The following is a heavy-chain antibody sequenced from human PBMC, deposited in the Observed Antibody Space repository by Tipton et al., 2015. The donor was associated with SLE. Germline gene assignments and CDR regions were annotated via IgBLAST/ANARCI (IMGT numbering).Heavy chain of an antibody. D-gene: IGHD3-16*01. CDR1: GGSISRIGYY. V-gene: IGHV4-31*03. Sequence: TLSLTCTVSGGSISRIGYYWSWIRQHPGKGLDWLAYIYYNGRSYSNPSLKSRVTMSLDTSKNQFSLKLSSVTAADTAVYYCARGRRSYGTGYYFYYWGQGTLVPVSS. J-gene: IGHJ4*02. CDR3: ARGRRSYGTGYYFYY. CDR2: IYYNGRS.